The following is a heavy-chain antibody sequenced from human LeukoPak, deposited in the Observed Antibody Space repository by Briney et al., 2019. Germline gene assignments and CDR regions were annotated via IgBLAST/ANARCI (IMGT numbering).Heavy chain of an antibody. CDR1: GGSISSSSYY. Sequence: SETLSLTCTVSGGSISSSSYYWGWIRQPPGKGLEWIGSIYTSGSTNYNPSLKSRVTISVDTSKNQFSLKLSSVTAADTAVYYCARDRRYCSGGSCYSDYFDYWGQGTLVTVSS. J-gene: IGHJ4*02. V-gene: IGHV4-39*07. CDR3: ARDRRYCSGGSCYSDYFDY. CDR2: IYTSGST. D-gene: IGHD2-15*01.